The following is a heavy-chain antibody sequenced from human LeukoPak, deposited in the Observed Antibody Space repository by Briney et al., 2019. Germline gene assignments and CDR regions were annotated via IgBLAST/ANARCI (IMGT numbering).Heavy chain of an antibody. Sequence: PAESLTLSCAASGFTFSSYWMHWVRQPPGKGLVWVSRINSDGSSTSYADSVTRRFTSSSTTAKQLSYMQINGMIAEETAVYCCASFPPYYYGSGSYNYYMDVGGKGTTVTVS. J-gene: IGHJ6*03. V-gene: IGHV3-74*01. CDR1: GFTFSSYW. CDR3: ASFPPYYYGSGSYNYYMDV. D-gene: IGHD3-10*01. CDR2: INSDGSST.